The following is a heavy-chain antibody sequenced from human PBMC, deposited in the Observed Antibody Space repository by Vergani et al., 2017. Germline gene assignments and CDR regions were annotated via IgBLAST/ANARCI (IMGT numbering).Heavy chain of an antibody. V-gene: IGHV3-30*02. D-gene: IGHD6-13*01. CDR3: TRPLYGIAALET. J-gene: IGHJ5*02. CDR1: GFTFSSYG. CDR2: IRYDGSNK. Sequence: QVQLVESGGGVVQPGGSLRLSCAASGFTFSSYGMHWVRQAPGKGLEWVAYIRYDGSNKYYADSVKGRFTISRDNSKNTLYLQMNSLETEDTAVYYCTRPLYGIAALETWGQGALVTVSS.